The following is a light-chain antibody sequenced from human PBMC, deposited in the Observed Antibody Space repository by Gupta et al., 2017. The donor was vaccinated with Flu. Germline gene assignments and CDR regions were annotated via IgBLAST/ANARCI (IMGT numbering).Light chain of an antibody. Sequence: EIVLTQSPGTLSLSPGERATLSCRASQTIDNNYLAWYQHKPGQAPRLLIYDASSRASGIPERFSGSGSGSDFTLTVSRLEPEEFAVYYCQQYGNSPPRTFGQGTKVEIK. V-gene: IGKV3-20*01. CDR1: QTIDNNY. CDR2: DAS. CDR3: QQYGNSPPRT. J-gene: IGKJ1*01.